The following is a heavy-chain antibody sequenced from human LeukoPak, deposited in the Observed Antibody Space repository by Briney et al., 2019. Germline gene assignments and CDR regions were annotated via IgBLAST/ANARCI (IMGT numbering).Heavy chain of an antibody. CDR2: ISAYNGNT. CDR1: GYTFTSYG. Sequence: ASVKVSCKASGYTFTSYGISWVRQAPGQGLEWMGWISAYNGNTNYAQKLQGRVTMTTDTSTSTAYMELRSLRSNDTAVYYCAREAYIAAAAADAFDIWGQGTMVTVSS. D-gene: IGHD6-13*01. J-gene: IGHJ3*02. V-gene: IGHV1-18*01. CDR3: AREAYIAAAAADAFDI.